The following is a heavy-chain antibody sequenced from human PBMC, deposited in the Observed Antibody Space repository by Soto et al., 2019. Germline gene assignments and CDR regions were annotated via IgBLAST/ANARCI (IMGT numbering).Heavy chain of an antibody. CDR1: GYTFTSYY. J-gene: IGHJ6*02. D-gene: IGHD2-2*01. V-gene: IGHV1-46*01. Sequence: ASVKVSCKASGYTFTSYYMHWVRQAPGQGLEWMGIINPSGGSTSYAQKFQGRVTMTRDTSTSTVYMELSSLRSEDTAVYYCARDGTYCSSTSCSRYGMDVWGQGTTVTVSS. CDR2: INPSGGST. CDR3: ARDGTYCSSTSCSRYGMDV.